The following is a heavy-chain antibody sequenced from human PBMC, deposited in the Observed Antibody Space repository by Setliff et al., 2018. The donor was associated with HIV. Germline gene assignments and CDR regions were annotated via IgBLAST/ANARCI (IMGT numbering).Heavy chain of an antibody. Sequence: TLSLTCAVSGYSISSGYYWGWIRQPPGKGLEWIGSIYHSGSTYYNPSLKSRVTISVDTSKNQFSLKLSSVTAADTAVYYCGRCMSVAVPEYWGQGTLVTVSS. CDR2: IYHSGST. J-gene: IGHJ4*02. D-gene: IGHD2-21*01. CDR3: GRCMSVAVPEY. V-gene: IGHV4-38-2*01. CDR1: GYSISSGYY.